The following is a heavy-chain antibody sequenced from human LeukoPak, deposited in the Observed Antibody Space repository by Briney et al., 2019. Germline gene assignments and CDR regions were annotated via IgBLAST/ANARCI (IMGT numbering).Heavy chain of an antibody. CDR3: VKYGADV. J-gene: IGHJ6*02. CDR1: RFTFSTYA. Sequence: PGGSLRLSCAASRFTFSTYAMSWVRQPPGKGLEWVSAISGSDGSTYYADSVKGRFTIPRDNSKNTLYLQMNSLRAEDTAVYYCVKYGADVWGQGTTVTVSS. D-gene: IGHD3-10*01. V-gene: IGHV3-23*01. CDR2: ISGSDGST.